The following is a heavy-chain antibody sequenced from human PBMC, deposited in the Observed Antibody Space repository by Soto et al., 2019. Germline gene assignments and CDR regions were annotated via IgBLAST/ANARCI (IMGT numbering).Heavy chain of an antibody. Sequence: EVQLVESGGGLVQPGGSLRLSCAASGFTFTNYAMHWVRQAPGKGLEYVSAISSNGGSTYYANSVKGRFTISRDNSKNTLYLQMGSRRAEDMAVYYCARQWLDSYYFDYWGQGTLVTVSS. J-gene: IGHJ4*02. CDR3: ARQWLDSYYFDY. CDR2: ISSNGGST. V-gene: IGHV3-64*01. D-gene: IGHD6-19*01. CDR1: GFTFTNYA.